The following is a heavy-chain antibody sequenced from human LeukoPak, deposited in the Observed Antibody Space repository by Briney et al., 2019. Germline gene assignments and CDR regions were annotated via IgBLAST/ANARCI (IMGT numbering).Heavy chain of an antibody. D-gene: IGHD6-13*01. J-gene: IGHJ4*02. Sequence: SKTLSLTCAVYGGSFSGYYWSWIRQPPGKGLEWIGEINHSGSTNYNPSLKSRVTISLDTSKIQFSLRLSSVTAADTAVYYCARHGISSFDYWGQGTLVTVSS. CDR2: INHSGST. CDR3: ARHGISSFDY. V-gene: IGHV4-34*01. CDR1: GGSFSGYY.